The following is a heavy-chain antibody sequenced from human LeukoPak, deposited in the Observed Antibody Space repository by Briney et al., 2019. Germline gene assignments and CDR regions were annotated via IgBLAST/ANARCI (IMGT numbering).Heavy chain of an antibody. CDR1: GFTFSSYS. Sequence: GGSLRLSCAASGFTFSSYSMYWVRQAPGKGLEWVSSISSSSSYIYYADSVKGRFTISRDNAKNSLYLQMNSLRAEDTAVYYCARDSGSYWFDYWGQGTLVTVSS. CDR3: ARDSGSYWFDY. CDR2: ISSSSSYI. J-gene: IGHJ4*02. D-gene: IGHD1-26*01. V-gene: IGHV3-21*01.